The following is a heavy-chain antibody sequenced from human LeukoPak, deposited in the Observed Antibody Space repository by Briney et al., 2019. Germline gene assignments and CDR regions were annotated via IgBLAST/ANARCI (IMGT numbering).Heavy chain of an antibody. CDR1: GYTFTGYY. Sequence: GASVKVSCKASGYTFTGYYMHWVRQAPGQGLEWMGWINPNSGGTNYAQKFQGRVTMTRDTSISTAYMELSRLRSDDTAVYYCARDLGDTAMVYAPEPFDYWGQGTLVTVSS. J-gene: IGHJ4*02. D-gene: IGHD5-18*01. V-gene: IGHV1-2*02. CDR3: ARDLGDTAMVYAPEPFDY. CDR2: INPNSGGT.